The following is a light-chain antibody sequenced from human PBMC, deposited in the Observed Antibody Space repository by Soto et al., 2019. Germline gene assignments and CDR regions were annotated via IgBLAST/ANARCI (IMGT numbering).Light chain of an antibody. CDR1: SSDVGAYDR. Sequence: SALPQPASVSVSLGQSITISCTGTSSDVGAYDRVSWYQQHPGKAPKLMIYDVTNRPSGVSNRFSGSKSGNTASLTISGLQAEDEADYYCSSYTTTTTLYVFGTGTKVTVL. CDR2: DVT. V-gene: IGLV2-14*01. J-gene: IGLJ1*01. CDR3: SSYTTTTTLYV.